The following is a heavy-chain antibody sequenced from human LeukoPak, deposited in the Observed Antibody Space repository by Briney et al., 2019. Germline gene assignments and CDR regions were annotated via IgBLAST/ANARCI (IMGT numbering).Heavy chain of an antibody. D-gene: IGHD1-26*01. CDR2: INPNSGGT. J-gene: IGHJ5*02. CDR3: ARDQSGEWDLLSGWWFDP. CDR1: GYTFTGYY. Sequence: ASVKVSCKASGYTFTGYYMHWVRQAPGQGLEWMGWINPNSGGTNYAQKFQGRVTMTRDTSISTAYMELSDLKSEDTAVYYCARDQSGEWDLLSGWWFDPWGQGTLVTVSS. V-gene: IGHV1-2*02.